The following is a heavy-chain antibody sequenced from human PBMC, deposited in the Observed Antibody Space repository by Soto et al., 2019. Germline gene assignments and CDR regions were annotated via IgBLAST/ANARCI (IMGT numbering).Heavy chain of an antibody. CDR2: INSDGCDT. J-gene: IGHJ4*02. CDR3: ARDPTTGLDY. D-gene: IGHD1-1*01. Sequence: QLVESGGDSVQPGGSLRLSCAASGFAFSSYWMHWVRQAPGKGLVWVSRINSDGCDTGYADSVKGRFIISRDNAKSTRLLQMHNLRAEDTALYYCARDPTTGLDYWGQGTLVTVSS. V-gene: IGHV3-74*01. CDR1: GFAFSSYW.